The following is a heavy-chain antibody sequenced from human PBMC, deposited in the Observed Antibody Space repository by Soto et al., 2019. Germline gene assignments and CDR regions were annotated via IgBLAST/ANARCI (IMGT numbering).Heavy chain of an antibody. CDR1: GYSFTNYW. Sequence: PGESLKISCKGSGYSFTNYWISWVRQMPGKGLEWMGRIDPSDSYTNYSPSFQGHVTISADKSISTAYLQWSSLKASDTAMYYCARETYYDFWSGYPDSYYYGMDVWGQGTTVTVSS. D-gene: IGHD3-3*01. V-gene: IGHV5-10-1*01. CDR3: ARETYYDFWSGYPDSYYYGMDV. CDR2: IDPSDSYT. J-gene: IGHJ6*02.